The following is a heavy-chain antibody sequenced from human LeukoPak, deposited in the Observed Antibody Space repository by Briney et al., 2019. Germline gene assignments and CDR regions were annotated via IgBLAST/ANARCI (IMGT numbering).Heavy chain of an antibody. CDR1: RFILSSYS. J-gene: IGHJ4*02. D-gene: IGHD3-22*01. CDR3: ARDNYYDSSGYFGY. CDR2: ISESSSYI. V-gene: IGHV3-21*04. Sequence: GGSLRLSCAASRFILSSYSMNWVRQAPGKGLEWVSYISESSSYIYYADSVKGRFTISRDNAKNSLYLQMNSLRAEDTAVYYCARDNYYDSSGYFGYWGQGTLVTVSS.